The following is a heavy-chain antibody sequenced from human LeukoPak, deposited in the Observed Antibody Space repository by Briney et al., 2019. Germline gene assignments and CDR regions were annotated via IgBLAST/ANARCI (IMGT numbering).Heavy chain of an antibody. D-gene: IGHD2/OR15-2a*01. J-gene: IGHJ4*02. CDR1: GGSISSYY. CDR3: ARAFPWAYYFDY. CDR2: VFYSGST. V-gene: IGHV4-59*08. Sequence: TSERVSPTCTVSGGSISSYYWSWIRQPPGKGLEWIGYVFYSGSTNYNPSLESRVTILVDTSENQFSLRLSSVTAADTAVYYCARAFPWAYYFDYWGQGTLVTVSS.